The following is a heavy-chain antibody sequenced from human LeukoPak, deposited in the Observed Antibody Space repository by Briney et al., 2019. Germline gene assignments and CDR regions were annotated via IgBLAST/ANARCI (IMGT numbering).Heavy chain of an antibody. J-gene: IGHJ4*02. Sequence: GGSLRLSCAASGFTFSSYAMSWVRQAPGKGLEWVSFISGSGGSTYYADSVKGRFTISRDNSKNTLYLQINSLRAEDTAVYYCAKGDDSGYPYYFDYWGQGTLVTVFS. CDR3: AKGDDSGYPYYFDY. V-gene: IGHV3-23*01. D-gene: IGHD3-22*01. CDR1: GFTFSSYA. CDR2: ISGSGGST.